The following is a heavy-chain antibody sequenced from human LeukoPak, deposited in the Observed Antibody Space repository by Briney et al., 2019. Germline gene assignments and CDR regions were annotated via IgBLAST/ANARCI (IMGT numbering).Heavy chain of an antibody. D-gene: IGHD3-10*01. CDR3: ARVAWFGRVRHYYYYGMDV. CDR1: GYTFTSYD. J-gene: IGHJ6*02. V-gene: IGHV1-8*01. CDR2: MNPNSGNT. Sequence: ASVKVSCKASGYTFTSYDINWVRQATGQGLEWMGWMNPNSGNTGYAQKFQGRVTMTRNTSISTAYMELSSLRSEDTAVYYCARVAWFGRVRHYYYYGMDVWGQGTTVTVSS.